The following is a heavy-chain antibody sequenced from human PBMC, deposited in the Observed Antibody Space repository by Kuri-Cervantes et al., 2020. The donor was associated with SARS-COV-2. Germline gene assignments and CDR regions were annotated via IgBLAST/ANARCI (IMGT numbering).Heavy chain of an antibody. J-gene: IGHJ4*02. CDR1: GFTFSSYE. D-gene: IGHD1-26*01. V-gene: IGHV3-48*03. CDR2: ISSSGSTI. CDR3: ARDLSRSERGELLRGYFDY. Sequence: GESLKISCAASGFTFSSYEMNWVRQAPGKGLEWVSYISSSGSTIYYADSVKGRFTISRDNAKNSLYLQMNSLRAEDTAVYYCARDLSRSERGELLRGYFDYWGQGTLVTVSS.